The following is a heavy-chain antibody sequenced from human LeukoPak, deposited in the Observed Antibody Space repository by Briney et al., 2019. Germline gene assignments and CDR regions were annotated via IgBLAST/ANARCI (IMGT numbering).Heavy chain of an antibody. V-gene: IGHV4-59*01. CDR3: ARDGYSRGWYKAPYYYFGMDV. Sequence: PSETLSLTCTVSGGAISSYYWSWIRQPPGKGLEWVGYIYYSGRTNSNPSLKSRVTISVVTSKNHFSLELSSVTAADWAVYYDARDGYSRGWYKAPYYYFGMDVWGQGTTVTVSS. D-gene: IGHD6-19*01. J-gene: IGHJ6*02. CDR1: GGAISSYY. CDR2: IYYSGRT.